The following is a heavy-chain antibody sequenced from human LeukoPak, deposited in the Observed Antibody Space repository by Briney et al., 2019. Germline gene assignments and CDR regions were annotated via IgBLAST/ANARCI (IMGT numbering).Heavy chain of an antibody. J-gene: IGHJ4*02. CDR1: GFTFRTYA. Sequence: GGSLRLSCTASGFTFRTYAMNWVRQAPGKGLEWLSGISGSGNGTYYADSVKGGFIISRDNSKNMVYLQMNSLTVEDTATYYCAKRTMSAFDSWGQGTLLIVSS. D-gene: IGHD5-24*01. V-gene: IGHV3-23*01. CDR2: ISGSGNGT. CDR3: AKRTMSAFDS.